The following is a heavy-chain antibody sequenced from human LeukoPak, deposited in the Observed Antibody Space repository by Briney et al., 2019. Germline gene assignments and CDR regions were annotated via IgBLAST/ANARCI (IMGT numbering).Heavy chain of an antibody. J-gene: IGHJ6*03. CDR2: ISSNGGST. V-gene: IGHV3-64*01. CDR3: AKEAYDDFWSGSWRYYYYMDV. D-gene: IGHD3-3*01. CDR1: GFTFSSYA. Sequence: GGSLRLSCAASGFTFSSYAMHWVRQAPGKGLEYVSAISSNGGSTYYANSVKGRFTISRDNSKNTLYLQMGSLRAEDTAVYYCAKEAYDDFWSGSWRYYYYMDVWGKGTTVTVSS.